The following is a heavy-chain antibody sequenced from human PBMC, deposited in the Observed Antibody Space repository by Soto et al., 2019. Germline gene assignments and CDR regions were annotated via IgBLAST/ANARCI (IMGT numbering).Heavy chain of an antibody. D-gene: IGHD3-22*01. J-gene: IGHJ5*02. CDR3: ARAQAPTGRYYDSSGYYSTPHWFDP. CDR1: GGTFSSYA. V-gene: IGHV1-69*13. Sequence: ASVKVSCKASGGTFSSYAISWVRQAPGQGLEWMGGIIPIFGTANYAQKFQGRVTITADESTSTAYMELSSLGSEDTAVYYCARAQAPTGRYYDSSGYYSTPHWFDPWGQGTLVTVSS. CDR2: IIPIFGTA.